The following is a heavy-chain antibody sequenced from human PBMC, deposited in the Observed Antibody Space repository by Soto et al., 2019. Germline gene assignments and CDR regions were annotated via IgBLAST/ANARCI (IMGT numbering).Heavy chain of an antibody. CDR2: VFWDGGE. D-gene: IGHD1-26*01. V-gene: IGHV2-5*02. Sequence: QITLRESGPSLVKPTETLTLTCTFSGFSLTTTGVGVGWIRQPPGKALEWLAVVFWDGGERYSPSLKSRVTITKDTSKDQVVLTMTNMDPADTATYYGTQFYGSGSWGWDFHSWGQGTLVTVSS. CDR3: TQFYGSGSWGWDFHS. J-gene: IGHJ4*02. CDR1: GFSLTTTGVG.